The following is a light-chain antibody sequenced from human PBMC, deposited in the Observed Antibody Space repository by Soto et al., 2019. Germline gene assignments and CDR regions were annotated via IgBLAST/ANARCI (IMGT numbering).Light chain of an antibody. CDR2: EVS. V-gene: IGLV2-8*01. CDR1: SSDVGGYNY. J-gene: IGLJ2*01. Sequence: QSVLTQPPSASGSPGQSVTISCTGTSSDVGGYNYVSWYQQHPGKAPKLMIYEVSKRPSGVPDRFSGSKSGNTASLTVSGLQAEDEADYYCSSYAGSNRKVFGGGTQQTVL. CDR3: SSYAGSNRKV.